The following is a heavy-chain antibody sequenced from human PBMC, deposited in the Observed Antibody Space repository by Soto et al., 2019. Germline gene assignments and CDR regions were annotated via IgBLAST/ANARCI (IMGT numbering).Heavy chain of an antibody. CDR3: ARDYVGAYCSSTSCYSNYYYGMDV. D-gene: IGHD2-2*01. Sequence: EVQLVESGGGLVQPGGSRRLSCAASGFTFSSYSMNWVRQAPGKGLEWVSYISSSSSTIYYADSVKGRFTISRDKAKNSLYLQMNSLRAEDTAVYYCARDYVGAYCSSTSCYSNYYYGMDVWGQGPTVTVSS. V-gene: IGHV3-48*01. CDR2: ISSSSSTI. J-gene: IGHJ6*02. CDR1: GFTFSSYS.